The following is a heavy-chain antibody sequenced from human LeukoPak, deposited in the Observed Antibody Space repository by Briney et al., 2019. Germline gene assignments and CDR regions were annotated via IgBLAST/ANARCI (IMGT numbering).Heavy chain of an antibody. D-gene: IGHD3-16*01. J-gene: IGHJ5*02. V-gene: IGHV3-7*01. CDR2: IKDDGSEK. CDR3: ARRGTYQNWFDP. CDR1: GFTFSGYE. Sequence: GGSLRLSCAASGFTFSGYEMNWVRQAPGKGLEWVATIKDDGSEKYYVDSVSGRFTISRDNAKNSLYLQMNSLRAEDTAVYYCARRGTYQNWFDPWGQGTLVTVSS.